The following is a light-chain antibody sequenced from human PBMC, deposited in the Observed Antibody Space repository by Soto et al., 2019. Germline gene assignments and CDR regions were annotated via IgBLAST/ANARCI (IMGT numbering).Light chain of an antibody. V-gene: IGLV1-44*01. CDR1: SSNIGSNT. Sequence: QSVLTQPPSASGTPGQRVTISCSGSSSNIGSNTVNWYQQLPGTAPKLLIYSNNQRPSGVPDRFSGSKSGTSASLAISGLQSEEEADYYCAAWADSLNGPKVVFGGGTKLTVL. J-gene: IGLJ2*01. CDR3: AAWADSLNGPKVV. CDR2: SNN.